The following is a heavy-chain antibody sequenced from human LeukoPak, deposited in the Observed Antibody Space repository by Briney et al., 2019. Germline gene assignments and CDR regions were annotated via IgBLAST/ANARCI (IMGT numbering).Heavy chain of an antibody. CDR2: IKQDGSGK. Sequence: SGGSLRLSCAASGFTFSNLWMSWVRQAPGKGLKWVANIKQDGSGKYYVDSVKGRFTISRDNAQNSLYLQMNSLRAEDTAIYYCATSTAAAGTDWGQGTLVTDSS. D-gene: IGHD6-13*01. J-gene: IGHJ4*02. V-gene: IGHV3-7*03. CDR3: ATSTAAAGTD. CDR1: GFTFSNLW.